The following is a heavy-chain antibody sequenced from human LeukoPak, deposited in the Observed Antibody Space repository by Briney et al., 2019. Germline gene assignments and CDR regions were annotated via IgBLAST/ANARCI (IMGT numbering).Heavy chain of an antibody. CDR2: ISGSGGST. V-gene: IGHV3-23*01. J-gene: IGHJ4*02. Sequence: GGSLRLSCAASGFTFSTYSMNWVRQAPGKGLEWVSAISGSGGSTYYADSVKGRFTISRDNSKNTLYLQMNSLRAEDTAVYYCAKGCSGGSCYGLFDYWGQGTLVTVSS. CDR1: GFTFSTYS. CDR3: AKGCSGGSCYGLFDY. D-gene: IGHD2-15*01.